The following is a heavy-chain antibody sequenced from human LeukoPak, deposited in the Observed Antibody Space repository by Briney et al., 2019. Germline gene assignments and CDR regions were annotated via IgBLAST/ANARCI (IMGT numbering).Heavy chain of an antibody. Sequence: SETLSLTCAVYGGSFSGYYWSWIRQPPGKWLEWIGEINHSGSTNYNPSLKSRVTMSVDTSKNQFSLKLSSVTAADTAVYYCARDSRKGFGELFGGYYYYYMDVWGKGTTVTISS. CDR3: ARDSRKGFGELFGGYYYYYMDV. D-gene: IGHD3-10*01. V-gene: IGHV4-34*01. CDR1: GGSFSGYY. J-gene: IGHJ6*03. CDR2: INHSGST.